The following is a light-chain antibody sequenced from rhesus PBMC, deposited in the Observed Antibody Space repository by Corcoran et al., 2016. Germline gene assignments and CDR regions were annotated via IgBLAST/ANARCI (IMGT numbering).Light chain of an antibody. CDR1: QGISSY. J-gene: IGKJ4*01. Sequence: DIQMTQSPSSLSASVGDTVTITCRASQGISSYLAWYQQKPGKVPKLLIYKASTLQSGVQSRFSGSGPGTDFNLTISSPQPEDFATYYCQQHNSYPLTFGGGTKVEIK. V-gene: IGKV1-25*01. CDR3: QQHNSYPLT. CDR2: KAS.